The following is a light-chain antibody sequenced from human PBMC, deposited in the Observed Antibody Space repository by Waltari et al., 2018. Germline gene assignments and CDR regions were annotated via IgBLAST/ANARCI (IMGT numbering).Light chain of an antibody. CDR1: ELTRKY. J-gene: IGLJ1*01. V-gene: IGLV3-10*01. CDR2: EDT. CDR3: YSSDSTGLRV. Sequence: SYELTQTPSVSVSPGQTARITCSGNELTRKYAYWFQQKSGQAPRLVIYEDTKRPSGIPERFSGSSSGTVATLTITGAQVDDEADYYCYSSDSTGLRVFGGGTTVVVL.